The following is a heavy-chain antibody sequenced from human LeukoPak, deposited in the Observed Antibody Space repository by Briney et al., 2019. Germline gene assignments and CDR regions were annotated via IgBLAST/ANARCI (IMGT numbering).Heavy chain of an antibody. V-gene: IGHV1-8*01. CDR1: GYTFTSYD. D-gene: IGHD6-19*01. CDR3: ARGLYSSGWYREQYYFDY. Sequence: ASVKVSCKASGYTFTSYDINWVRQATGQGLEWMGWMNPNSGNTGYAQKFQGRVTMTRNTSISTAYMVLSSLRSEDTAVYYCARGLYSSGWYREQYYFDYWGQGTLVTVSS. CDR2: MNPNSGNT. J-gene: IGHJ4*02.